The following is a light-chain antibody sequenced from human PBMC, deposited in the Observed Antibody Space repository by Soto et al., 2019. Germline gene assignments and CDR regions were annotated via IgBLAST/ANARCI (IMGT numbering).Light chain of an antibody. CDR1: QNITTC. V-gene: IGKV1-39*01. CDR2: AAS. J-gene: IGKJ5*01. Sequence: DIQMTQSPSSLSASVGDRVTITCRASQNITTCLNWYQQKPGKAPKLLIYAASSLQSGVPSRFSGSGSGTDFTLTISSLQPEDFATYCCQPCYGILATFGQGTRLEIK. CDR3: QPCYGILAT.